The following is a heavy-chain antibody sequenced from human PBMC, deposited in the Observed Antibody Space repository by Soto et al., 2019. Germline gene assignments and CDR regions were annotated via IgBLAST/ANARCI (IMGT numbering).Heavy chain of an antibody. CDR2: ISAYNGET. CDR1: GYTFTSHS. CDR3: ARVWGSYRASAGGAGFDP. Sequence: QVQLVQSGAELKKPGASVKVSCAASGYTFTSHSIPWVRQAPGQGLEWMGWISAYNGETSYAEKFQGRLTMTTDTSTSTAYMELRSLRSDDTAVYYCARVWGSYRASAGGAGFDPWGQGTLVTVSS. D-gene: IGHD3-16*02. J-gene: IGHJ5*02. V-gene: IGHV1-18*04.